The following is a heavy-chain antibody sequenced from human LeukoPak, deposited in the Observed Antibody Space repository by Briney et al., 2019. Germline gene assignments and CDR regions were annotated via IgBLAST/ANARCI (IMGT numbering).Heavy chain of an antibody. Sequence: GASVKVSCKASGYTFTGYYMHWVRQAPGQGLEWMGWINPDSGGTNYAQKFQGRVTMTRDTSFSTAYMELSRLRSDDTAVYYCARAEWFWEPNWFDPWGQGTLVTVSS. D-gene: IGHD3-10*01. CDR3: ARAEWFWEPNWFDP. CDR2: INPDSGGT. V-gene: IGHV1-2*02. J-gene: IGHJ5*02. CDR1: GYTFTGYY.